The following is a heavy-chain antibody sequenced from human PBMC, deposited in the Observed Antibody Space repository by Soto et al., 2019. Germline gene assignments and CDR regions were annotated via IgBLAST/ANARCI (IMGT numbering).Heavy chain of an antibody. J-gene: IGHJ4*02. V-gene: IGHV3-23*01. D-gene: IGHD6-19*01. Sequence: PGGSLRLSGAACGFSFSKFSIIWVRQAPGKGQEWVSGITGSGVTIEYAASVKGRFTISRDNSKNTVYLQMNSLRAEDTALYFCTKDAVAGDALWLVADLGQGTMVTVCS. CDR3: TKDAVAGDALWLVAD. CDR2: ITGSGVTI. CDR1: GFSFSKFS.